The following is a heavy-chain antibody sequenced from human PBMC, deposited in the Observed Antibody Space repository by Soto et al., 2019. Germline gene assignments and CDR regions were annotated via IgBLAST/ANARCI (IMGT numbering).Heavy chain of an antibody. Sequence: SETLSLTCSVSGGSISSGGYYWSWIRQHPGKGLEWIGYIYYSGSTYYNPSLKGRVTISVDTSKNQFSLKLSSVTAADTAVYYCARSSQEMTYYYDSSGYYYHWYFDLWGRGTLVTVSS. V-gene: IGHV4-31*03. CDR3: ARSSQEMTYYYDSSGYYYHWYFDL. CDR2: IYYSGST. J-gene: IGHJ2*01. D-gene: IGHD3-22*01. CDR1: GGSISSGGYY.